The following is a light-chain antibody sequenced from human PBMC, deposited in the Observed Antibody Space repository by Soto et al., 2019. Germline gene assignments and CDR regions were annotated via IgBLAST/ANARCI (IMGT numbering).Light chain of an antibody. J-gene: IGLJ2*01. V-gene: IGLV3-1*01. CDR3: QAWDSSTAGV. Sequence: SSELTQPPSVSVSPGQTASITCSGDKLGDKYVCWYQQKPGQSPVLVIYQDSKRPSGIPERFSGSNSGNTATLTISGTQAMDEADYYCQAWDSSTAGVFGGGTKLTVL. CDR1: KLGDKY. CDR2: QDS.